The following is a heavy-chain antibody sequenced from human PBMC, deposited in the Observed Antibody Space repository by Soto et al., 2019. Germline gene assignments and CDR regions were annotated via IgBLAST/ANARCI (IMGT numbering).Heavy chain of an antibody. CDR3: ASKPNSLYYFDF. V-gene: IGHV4-28*01. J-gene: IGHJ4*02. CDR1: GSSISSNNW. D-gene: IGHD5-18*01. Sequence: SETLSLTCGVSGSSISSNNWWAWIRQPPGKGLEWVGYIFSTGSTIYNPSLKSRLSMSVDTSNNQFSLRLNSVTAVDTAVYFGASKPNSLYYFDFWGQGTLVTVSS. CDR2: IFSTGST.